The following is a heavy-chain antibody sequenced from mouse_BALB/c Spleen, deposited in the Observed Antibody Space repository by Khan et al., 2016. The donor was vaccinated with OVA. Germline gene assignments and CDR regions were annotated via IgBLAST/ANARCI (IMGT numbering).Heavy chain of an antibody. CDR1: GYTFTSYW. D-gene: IGHD2-2*01. Sequence: VQLQQSGAELVKPGASVKLSCKASGYTFTSYWMHWVKQRPGQGLDWIGYINPSDGRSHYNENFKNKATLTVDKSSSTASMQLSSLTSEDSAVYFCTRGGYGSLAYWGQGTLVTVSA. CDR2: INPSDGRS. CDR3: TRGGYGSLAY. J-gene: IGHJ3*01. V-gene: IGHV1S81*02.